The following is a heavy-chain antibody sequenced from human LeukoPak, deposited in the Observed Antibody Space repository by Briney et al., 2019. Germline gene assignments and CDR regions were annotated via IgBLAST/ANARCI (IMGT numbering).Heavy chain of an antibody. J-gene: IGHJ4*02. CDR1: GFTFSSYA. D-gene: IGHD4-17*01. Sequence: GGSLRLSCAASGFTFSSYAMHWVRRAPGRGRRWVSVIWYDGSHLYYADSVMGRFTISRDNSKNTLYLQMNSLRVEDTAVYYCARPSDGHYAQGGYFDYWGQGALVTVSS. CDR2: IWYDGSHL. V-gene: IGHV3-33*01. CDR3: ARPSDGHYAQGGYFDY.